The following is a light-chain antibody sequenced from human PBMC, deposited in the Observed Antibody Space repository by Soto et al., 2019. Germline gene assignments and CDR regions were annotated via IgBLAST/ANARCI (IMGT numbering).Light chain of an antibody. Sequence: QSVLTQPPSVSGAPGQRVTISCTGSSSNIGAGYFLHWYQQVPGTAPKLLIYGNNNRPSGVPDRFSGSKSGTSASLAITGLQAEDEADYYCQSYDSSLSGWVFGGGTKLPS. J-gene: IGLJ3*02. CDR1: SSNIGAGYF. V-gene: IGLV1-40*01. CDR2: GNN. CDR3: QSYDSSLSGWV.